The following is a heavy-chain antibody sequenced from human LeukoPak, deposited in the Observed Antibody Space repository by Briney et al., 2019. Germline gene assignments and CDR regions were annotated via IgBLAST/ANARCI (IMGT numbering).Heavy chain of an antibody. CDR1: GFTFSSYE. V-gene: IGHV3-48*03. Sequence: GGSLRLSCAASGFTFSSYEMNWVRQAPGKGLEWVSYISSSGSTIYYADSVKGRFTISRDNAKNSLYLQMNSLRAEDTAVYYCARYVGLPIAAAGDYWGQGTLVTVSS. CDR2: ISSSGSTI. D-gene: IGHD6-13*01. CDR3: ARYVGLPIAAAGDY. J-gene: IGHJ4*02.